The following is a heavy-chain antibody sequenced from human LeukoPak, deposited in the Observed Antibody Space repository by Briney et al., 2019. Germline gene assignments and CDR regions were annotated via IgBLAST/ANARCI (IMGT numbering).Heavy chain of an antibody. V-gene: IGHV5-51*01. CDR2: IYPGDSDN. CDR1: GYSFTSYW. D-gene: IGHD3-22*01. Sequence: GESLKISCKGFGYSFTSYWIGWVRQMPGKGLEWMGIIYPGDSDNRYSPSFQGQVTISVDKSISTDYLQWSSLKASDTVMAFCVRPIRYYYDGSGYYYFDYWGQGTLVTVSS. CDR3: VRPIRYYYDGSGYYYFDY. J-gene: IGHJ4*02.